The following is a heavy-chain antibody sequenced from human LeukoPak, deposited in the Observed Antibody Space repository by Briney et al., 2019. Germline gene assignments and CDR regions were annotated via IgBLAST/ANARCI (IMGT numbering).Heavy chain of an antibody. CDR2: IIPILGIA. CDR3: ARDGTYRTYYYYGMGV. Sequence: PGSSVKVSCEASGGTFSSYAISWVRQAPGQGLEWMGRIIPILGIANYAQKFQGRVTITADESTSTAYMELSSLRSDDTAVYYCARDGTYRTYYYYGMGVWGQGTTVTVSS. V-gene: IGHV1-69*04. J-gene: IGHJ6*02. CDR1: GGTFSSYA. D-gene: IGHD1-26*01.